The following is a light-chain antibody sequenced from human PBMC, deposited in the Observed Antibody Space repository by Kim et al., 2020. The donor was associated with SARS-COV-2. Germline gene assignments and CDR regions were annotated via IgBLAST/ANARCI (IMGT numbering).Light chain of an antibody. CDR1: ESISSN. CDR3: QQYAYWRA. CDR2: GAS. Sequence: PGEKATPSCRDNESISSNLAWYQQKPGQATRVLIYGASARATGIPARFSGSGSGTEFTLTISNLQSEDFAVYYCQQYAYWRAFGQGTRLEIK. J-gene: IGKJ5*01. V-gene: IGKV3-15*01.